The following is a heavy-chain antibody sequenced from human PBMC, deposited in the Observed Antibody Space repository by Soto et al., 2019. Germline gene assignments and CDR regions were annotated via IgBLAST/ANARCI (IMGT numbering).Heavy chain of an antibody. Sequence: SETLSLTCTVSGGSISSGDYYWSWIRQPPGKGLEWIGYIYYSGSTYYNPSLKSRVTISVDTSKNQFSLKLSSVTAADTAVYSCARPPGDGNPGYYFDSGGRGTLVT. J-gene: IGHJ4*02. CDR1: GGSISSGDYY. D-gene: IGHD3-16*01. CDR2: IYYSGST. CDR3: ARPPGDGNPGYYFDS. V-gene: IGHV4-30-4*01.